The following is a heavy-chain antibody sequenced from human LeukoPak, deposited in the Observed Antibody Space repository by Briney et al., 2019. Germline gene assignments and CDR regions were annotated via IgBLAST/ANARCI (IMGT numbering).Heavy chain of an antibody. D-gene: IGHD3-22*01. V-gene: IGHV4-59*01. CDR1: GGSISSYY. Sequence: SETLSLTCTVSGGSISSYYWSWIRQPPGKGLEWIGYIYYSGSTNYNPSLKSRVTISVDTSKNQFSLKLSSVTAADTAVYYCARVGDAGYYDSSLTSWGQGTLVTVSS. J-gene: IGHJ4*02. CDR3: ARVGDAGYYDSSLTS. CDR2: IYYSGST.